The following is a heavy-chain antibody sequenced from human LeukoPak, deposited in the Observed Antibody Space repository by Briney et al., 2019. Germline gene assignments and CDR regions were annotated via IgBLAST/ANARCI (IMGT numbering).Heavy chain of an antibody. Sequence: GSLRLSCAASGFTFSSYWMSLVRQAPGKGLEWVANIKQDGSEKQYVDSVKGRFAISRDNAENSLYLQMNSLKAEDTAVYYCGRFTRSGDSVYWGQGTLVTVSS. V-gene: IGHV3-7*04. CDR2: IKQDGSEK. CDR1: GFTFSSYW. J-gene: IGHJ4*02. CDR3: GRFTRSGDSVY. D-gene: IGHD7-27*01.